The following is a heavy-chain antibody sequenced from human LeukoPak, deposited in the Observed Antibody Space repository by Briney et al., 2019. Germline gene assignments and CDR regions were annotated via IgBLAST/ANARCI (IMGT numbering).Heavy chain of an antibody. Sequence: GASVKVSCKASGGTFSSYTISWVRQAPGQGLEWMGRIIPILGIANYAQKFQGRVTITADKSTSTAYMELSSLRSEDTAVYYCARRRDFDWLGPNNWFDPWGQGTLVTVSS. CDR2: IIPILGIA. D-gene: IGHD3-9*01. CDR1: GGTFSSYT. V-gene: IGHV1-69*02. J-gene: IGHJ5*02. CDR3: ARRRDFDWLGPNNWFDP.